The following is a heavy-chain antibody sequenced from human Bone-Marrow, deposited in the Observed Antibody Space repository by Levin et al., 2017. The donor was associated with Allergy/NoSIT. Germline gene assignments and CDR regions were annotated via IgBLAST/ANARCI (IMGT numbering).Heavy chain of an antibody. D-gene: IGHD2-2*01. V-gene: IGHV2-5*02. CDR3: AHRHRLNSRTYSAPALDP. J-gene: IGHJ5*02. Sequence: SGPTLVKPTQTLTLTCTFSGFSLSSSGVGVGWIRPPPGKALEWLAVLYWDDDKRYSPSLKARLTITKDTSTHQVILKMTDMDPVDSATYYCAHRHRLNSRTYSAPALDPWGQGILVTVSS. CDR2: LYWDDDK. CDR1: GFSLSSSGVG.